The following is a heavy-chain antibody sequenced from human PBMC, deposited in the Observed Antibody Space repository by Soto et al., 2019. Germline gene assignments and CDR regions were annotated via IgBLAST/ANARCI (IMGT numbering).Heavy chain of an antibody. Sequence: QVPLVESGGGVVQPGRSLRLSCAASGFTFSSYGMHWVRQAPGKGLEWVAVIWYDGSNKYYADSVKGRFTISRDNSKNTLYLQMNSLRAEDTAVYYCARTTVTHYYYYYGMDVWGQGTTVTVSS. CDR2: IWYDGSNK. CDR3: ARTTVTHYYYYYGMDV. J-gene: IGHJ6*02. CDR1: GFTFSSYG. D-gene: IGHD4-17*01. V-gene: IGHV3-33*01.